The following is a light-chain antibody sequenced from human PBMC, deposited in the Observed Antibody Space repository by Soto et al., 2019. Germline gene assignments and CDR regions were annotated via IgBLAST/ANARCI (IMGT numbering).Light chain of an antibody. V-gene: IGKV3-15*01. CDR2: GAS. Sequence: EVVMTQSPATLSVSPGERVTLSCTASQSVSGNLAWYQQKPGQAPRLLIHGASTRAPDIPARFSGSGSGTAFTLTITSLQSEDFAVYYCQQYHNWPPGLTFGGGTRVEIK. CDR1: QSVSGN. J-gene: IGKJ4*01. CDR3: QQYHNWPPGLT.